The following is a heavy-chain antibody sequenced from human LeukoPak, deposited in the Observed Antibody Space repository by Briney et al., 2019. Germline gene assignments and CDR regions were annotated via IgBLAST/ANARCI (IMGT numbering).Heavy chain of an antibody. CDR3: AKDRPISQGRYPYYFDY. Sequence: GGCLRLSCAASVFSFSGFAMTWVPDSPARGREGGSRLSGRGDGPFYADSVKGSFTISRDNSKNTVDLQLNSLRYGDTALYYCAKDRPISQGRYPYYFDYWGLGTLVTVSS. V-gene: IGHV3-23*01. D-gene: IGHD2-2*02. J-gene: IGHJ4*02. CDR2: LSGRGDGP. CDR1: VFSFSGFA.